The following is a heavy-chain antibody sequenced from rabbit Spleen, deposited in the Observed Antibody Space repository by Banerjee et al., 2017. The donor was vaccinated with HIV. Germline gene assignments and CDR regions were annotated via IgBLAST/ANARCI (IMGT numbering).Heavy chain of an antibody. J-gene: IGHJ4*01. CDR3: ARLGGLSGDGYVGDGFDL. Sequence: QEQLVESGGDLVKPGASLTLTCTAFGFDFSNNKMCWVRQAPGKGLEWIGCIYTDRGSTYYASWAKGRFTISKTSSTTVTLQMTSLTAADTATYFCARLGGLSGDGYVGDGFDLWGPGTLVTVS. V-gene: IGHV1S45*01. CDR2: IYTDRGST. D-gene: IGHD6-1*01. CDR1: GFDFSNNK.